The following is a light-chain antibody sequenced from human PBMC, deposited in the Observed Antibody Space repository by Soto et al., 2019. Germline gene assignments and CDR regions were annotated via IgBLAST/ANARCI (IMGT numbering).Light chain of an antibody. J-gene: IGKJ1*01. Sequence: DIQMTQSPSTLSASVGDRVTITCRASQSISSWLAWYQQKPGKAPKLLIYDASSLESGVPSRFSGSGSGTEFPLPISSLQPDDFATYYCQQYNSYPRTFGQGTQVEIK. CDR1: QSISSW. CDR3: QQYNSYPRT. CDR2: DAS. V-gene: IGKV1-5*01.